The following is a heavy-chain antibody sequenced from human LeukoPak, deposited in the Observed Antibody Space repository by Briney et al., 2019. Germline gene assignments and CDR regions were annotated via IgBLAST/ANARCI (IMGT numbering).Heavy chain of an antibody. Sequence: SVKVSCKASGGTFSSYAISWVRQAPGQGLEWRGGSIPIFGTANYAQKFQGRVTITADESTSTAYMELSSLRSEDTAVYYCARDHLLAYCGGDCLGAFDIWGQGTMVTVSS. V-gene: IGHV1-69*13. CDR1: GGTFSSYA. CDR2: SIPIFGTA. CDR3: ARDHLLAYCGGDCLGAFDI. D-gene: IGHD2-21*02. J-gene: IGHJ3*02.